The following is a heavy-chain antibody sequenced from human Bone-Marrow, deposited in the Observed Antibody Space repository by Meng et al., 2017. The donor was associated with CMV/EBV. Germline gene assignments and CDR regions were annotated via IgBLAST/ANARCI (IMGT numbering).Heavy chain of an antibody. CDR3: AKIGPLMSYDFWSGYRYGYYGMDV. Sequence: GESLKISCAGSGFTFSTYNMNWVRRAPGKGLEWVSSISSSSTYIYYADSVKGRFTISRDNAKNSLYLQMNSLRAEDTAVYYCAKIGPLMSYDFWSGYRYGYYGMDVWGQGTTVTVSS. V-gene: IGHV3-21*01. J-gene: IGHJ6*02. D-gene: IGHD3-3*01. CDR1: GFTFSTYN. CDR2: ISSSSTYI.